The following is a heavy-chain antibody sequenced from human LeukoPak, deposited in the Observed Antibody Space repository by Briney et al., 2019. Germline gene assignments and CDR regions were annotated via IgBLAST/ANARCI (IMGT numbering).Heavy chain of an antibody. D-gene: IGHD3-22*01. CDR3: ARGPYYNEPDY. J-gene: IGHJ4*02. Sequence: PSETLSLTCTVSGGSINSYYWSWIRQPPGKGLEWIGYFYYSGNTNYNPSLRSRVTISVDTSKNQFSLKLSSVTAADTAVYYCARGPYYNEPDYWGQGTLVTVSS. CDR1: GGSINSYY. CDR2: FYYSGNT. V-gene: IGHV4-59*01.